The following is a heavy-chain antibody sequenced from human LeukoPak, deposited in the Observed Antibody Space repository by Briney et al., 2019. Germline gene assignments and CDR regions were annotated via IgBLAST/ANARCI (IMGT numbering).Heavy chain of an antibody. J-gene: IGHJ3*02. CDR1: GFTFSSYS. CDR3: ARVESMTYAFDI. V-gene: IGHV3-21*01. Sequence: GSLRLSCAASGFTFSSYSMNWVRQAPGKGLEWVSSISSSSSYIYYADSVKGRFTISRDNAKNSLYLQMNSLRAEDTAVYYCARVESMTYAFDIWGQGTMVTVSS. D-gene: IGHD2/OR15-2a*01. CDR2: ISSSSSYI.